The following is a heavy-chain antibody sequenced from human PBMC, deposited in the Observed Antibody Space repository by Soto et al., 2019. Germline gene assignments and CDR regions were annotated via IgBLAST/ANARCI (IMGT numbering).Heavy chain of an antibody. D-gene: IGHD3-10*01. J-gene: IGHJ4*02. Sequence: VASVKVSCKASGYSFTSYYMHWVRQAHGQGHEWMGKINPSGGSTSYAQKFQGRVTMTRDTSMSKVYMELSSLSSEDTAVYYCSRAREAVGTGSLDYWGPEPLVTVS. CDR3: SRAREAVGTGSLDY. CDR1: GYSFTSYY. V-gene: IGHV1-46*01. CDR2: INPSGGST.